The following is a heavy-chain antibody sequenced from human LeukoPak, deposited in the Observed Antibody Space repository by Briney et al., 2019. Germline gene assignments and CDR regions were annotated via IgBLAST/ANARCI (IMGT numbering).Heavy chain of an antibody. CDR3: ATYRKSYYVWGSYPILASDY. D-gene: IGHD3-16*01. V-gene: IGHV3-23*01. CDR2: IRVNDET. J-gene: IGHJ4*02. Sequence: GGSLRLFCAPSGLTFSNCAMKWVRQAPGKGLEWVSGIRVNDETYYADSVKGRFTISRDNSENTLYLQKNSLKAEDTAVYYWATYRKSYYVWGSYPILASDYWGQGTLVTVSS. CDR1: GLTFSNCA.